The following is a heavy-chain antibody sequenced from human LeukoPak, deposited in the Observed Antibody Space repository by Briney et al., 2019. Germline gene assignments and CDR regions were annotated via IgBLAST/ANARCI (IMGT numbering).Heavy chain of an antibody. J-gene: IGHJ4*02. Sequence: VKVSFKASGGTGSSHGFYWGRHGPGQGLWWVGGIIPIFGATTCAEKFQGRVTITTDDSTSTGYMELRSLTSEDTAVYYCARRWPHSSGYYLFDYWGQGTLVTVSS. D-gene: IGHD3-22*01. CDR1: GGTGSSHG. CDR3: ARRWPHSSGYYLFDY. V-gene: IGHV1-69*05. CDR2: IIPIFGAT.